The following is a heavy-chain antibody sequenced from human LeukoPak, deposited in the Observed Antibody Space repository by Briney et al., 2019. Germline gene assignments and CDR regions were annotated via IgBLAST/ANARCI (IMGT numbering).Heavy chain of an antibody. V-gene: IGHV4-34*01. Sequence: PSETLSLTCAVYGRSFSGYYWSWIRQPPGKWLEWIGEINHSGSTNYNPSPKSRVTISVDTSKNQFPLKLSSVTAPDTAVYYCASSGTVTTSGDGFDYWGQGTLVTVSS. CDR1: GRSFSGYY. CDR2: INHSGST. CDR3: ASSGTVTTSGDGFDY. J-gene: IGHJ4*02. D-gene: IGHD4-4*01.